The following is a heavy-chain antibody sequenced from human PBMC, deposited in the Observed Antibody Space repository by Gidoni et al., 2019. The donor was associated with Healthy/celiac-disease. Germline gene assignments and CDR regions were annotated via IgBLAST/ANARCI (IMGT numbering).Heavy chain of an antibody. Sequence: EVQLVESGGGLVQPGRSLRLSCAASGFTFDDYAMHWVRQAPGKGLEWVSGISWNSGSIGYADSVKGRFTISRDNAKNSLYLQMNSLRAEDTALYYCAKVPNDLEAFDIWGQGTMVTVSS. CDR1: GFTFDDYA. CDR2: ISWNSGSI. CDR3: AKVPNDLEAFDI. D-gene: IGHD2-8*01. V-gene: IGHV3-9*01. J-gene: IGHJ3*02.